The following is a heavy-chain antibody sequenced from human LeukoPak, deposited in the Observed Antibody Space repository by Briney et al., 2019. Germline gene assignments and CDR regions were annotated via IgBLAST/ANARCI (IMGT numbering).Heavy chain of an antibody. V-gene: IGHV1-69*05. D-gene: IGHD2-2*01. CDR2: IIPVFGTA. CDR3: ARARRRYCSSTSCKGSFGLHYYYYMDV. J-gene: IGHJ6*03. CDR1: GGTFTSYG. Sequence: SGKVSCKVSGGTFTSYGISWVRQAPGQGLEWMGRIIPVFGTANYAQQFQGRVTITTDESTSTAYMELSRLRSEDTAVYYCARARRRYCSSTSCKGSFGLHYYYYMDVWGKGTTVTVSS.